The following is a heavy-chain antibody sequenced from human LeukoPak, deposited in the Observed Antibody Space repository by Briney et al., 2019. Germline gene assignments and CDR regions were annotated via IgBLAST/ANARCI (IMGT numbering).Heavy chain of an antibody. CDR3: ARTMYSSSCLDY. CDR1: GGSISSYY. J-gene: IGHJ4*02. V-gene: IGHV4-39*07. D-gene: IGHD6-13*01. CDR2: IYYSGST. Sequence: SETLSLTCTVSGGSISSYYWGWIRQPPGKGLERIGSIYYSGSTYYNPSLKSRVTISVDTSKNQFSLKLSSVTAADTAVYYCARTMYSSSCLDYWGQGTLVTVSS.